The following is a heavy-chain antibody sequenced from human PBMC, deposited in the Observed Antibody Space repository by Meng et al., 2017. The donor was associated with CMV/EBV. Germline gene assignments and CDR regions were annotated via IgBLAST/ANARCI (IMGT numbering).Heavy chain of an antibody. CDR2: IYHSGST. J-gene: IGHJ6*02. D-gene: IGHD3-10*01. V-gene: IGHV4-4*02. Sequence: GSLRLSCAVSGGSISSSNWWSWVRQPPGKGLEWIGEIYHSGSTNYNPSLKSRVTISVDKSKNQFSLKLSSVTAADTAVYYCARERGMVRGAIAVWGQGTTVTVSS. CDR3: ARERGMVRGAIAV. CDR1: GGSISSSNW.